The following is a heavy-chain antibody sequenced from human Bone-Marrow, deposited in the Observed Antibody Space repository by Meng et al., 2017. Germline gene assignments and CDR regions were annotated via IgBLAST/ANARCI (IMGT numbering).Heavy chain of an antibody. D-gene: IGHD3-22*01. CDR2: IYSGGST. V-gene: IGHV3-66*01. J-gene: IGHJ6*01. CDR3: ARDLDYYDSSGYYYLSYYGMGV. Sequence: GESLKISCAASGFTVSSNYMSWVRQAPGKGLEWVSVIYSGGSTYYADSVKGRFTISRDNSKNTLYLQMNSLRAEDTAVYYCARDLDYYDSSGYYYLSYYGMGVWGQGNTV. CDR1: GFTVSSNY.